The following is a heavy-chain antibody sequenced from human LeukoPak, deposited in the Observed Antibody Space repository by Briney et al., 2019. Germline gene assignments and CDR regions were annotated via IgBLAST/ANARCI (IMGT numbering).Heavy chain of an antibody. J-gene: IGHJ6*03. V-gene: IGHV3-66*01. CDR2: IHSGGSS. CDR1: GFTFSSYS. CDR3: ARILYRFYMDI. D-gene: IGHD2-2*02. Sequence: GGSLRLSCAASGFTFSSYSMNWVRQAPGKGPEWVSIIHSGGSSSYADSVKERFTISRDNSKNTLYLQMNSLRAEDTAVYFCARILYRFYMDIWGKGTTVIVSS.